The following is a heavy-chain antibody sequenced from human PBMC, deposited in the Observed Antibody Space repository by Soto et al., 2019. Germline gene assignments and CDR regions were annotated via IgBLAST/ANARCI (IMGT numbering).Heavy chain of an antibody. Sequence: QVQLVQSGAEVKKPGASVTVSCKASGYTLTSFPIHWVRQAPGQRLEWMGWINAGNGDTKYSQKFQGRVTVTRDTSASTAYMELISLRSEDTAVYYCTRAPRGENWGQGTLVTVSS. J-gene: IGHJ1*01. D-gene: IGHD2-21*01. CDR3: TRAPRGEN. CDR1: GYTLTSFP. V-gene: IGHV1-3*01. CDR2: INAGNGDT.